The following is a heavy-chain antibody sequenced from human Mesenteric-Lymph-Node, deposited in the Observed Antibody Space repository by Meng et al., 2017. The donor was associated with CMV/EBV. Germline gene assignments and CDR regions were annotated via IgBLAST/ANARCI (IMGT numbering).Heavy chain of an antibody. Sequence: GGSLRLSCVASGFTFSAYDMSWVRQTPGQGLEWVSAIDRSGAGTFYADSVKGRFTVSRDNSKSTLSLQMSSLGVDDTAVYFCAKWAYCNDVGCQQAFDSWGQGTLVTVSS. D-gene: IGHD2/OR15-2a*01. CDR1: GFTFSAYD. CDR3: AKWAYCNDVGCQQAFDS. CDR2: IDRSGAGT. V-gene: IGHV3-23*01. J-gene: IGHJ4*02.